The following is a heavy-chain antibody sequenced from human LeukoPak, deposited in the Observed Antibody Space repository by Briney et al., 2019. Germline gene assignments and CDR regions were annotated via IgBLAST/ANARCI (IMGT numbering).Heavy chain of an antibody. Sequence: GGSLRLSCAASGFTFSSYAMSWVRQAPGKGLEWVAVIWYDGSNKYYADSVKGRFTISRDNSKNTLYLQMNSLRAEDTAVYYCARDRRNSGSYSTPDYWGQGTLVTVSS. CDR3: ARDRRNSGSYSTPDY. J-gene: IGHJ4*02. CDR2: IWYDGSNK. CDR1: GFTFSSYA. D-gene: IGHD1-26*01. V-gene: IGHV3-33*08.